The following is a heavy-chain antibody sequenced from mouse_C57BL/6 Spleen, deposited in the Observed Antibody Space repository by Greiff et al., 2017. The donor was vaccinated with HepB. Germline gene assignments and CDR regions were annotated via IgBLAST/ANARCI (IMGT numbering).Heavy chain of an antibody. CDR3: AREEGSYAMDY. CDR2: ISDGGSYT. Sequence: EVQLVESGGGLVKPGGSLKLSCAASGFTFSSYAMSWVRQTPEKRLEWVATISDGGSYTYYPDNVKGRFTISRDNAKNNLYLQMSHLKSEDTAMYYCAREEGSYAMDYWGHGTSVTVSS. CDR1: GFTFSSYA. V-gene: IGHV5-4*01. J-gene: IGHJ4*01.